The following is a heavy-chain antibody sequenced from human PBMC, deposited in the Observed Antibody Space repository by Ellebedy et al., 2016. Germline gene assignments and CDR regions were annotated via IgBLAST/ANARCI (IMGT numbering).Heavy chain of an antibody. CDR2: VLYDGSTT. D-gene: IGHD5-24*01. V-gene: IGHV3-33*01. J-gene: IGHJ4*02. CDR1: GFTLSSYG. CDR3: VRDRGDGYNQIDY. Sequence: GGSLRLSXAASGFTLSSYGMHWVRQAPGKGLEWVAVVLYDGSTTYYADSVKGRFTISRDNSNNTLYLQMNSLRDEDTAAYYCVRDRGDGYNQIDYWGQGALVTVST.